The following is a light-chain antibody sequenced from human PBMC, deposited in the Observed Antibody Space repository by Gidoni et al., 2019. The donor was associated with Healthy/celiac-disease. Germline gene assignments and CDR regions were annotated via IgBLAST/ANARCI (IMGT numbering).Light chain of an antibody. CDR1: QSVSSY. J-gene: IGKJ4*01. Sequence: EIVLTQTPPTLSLSRGERATLSCSASQSVSSYLAWYQQKPGQAPRLLISDASHRATGIPDRFSGSGSGTDFTLTIRSLEPEDFAVYYCQQRSNWPPLTFXGXIKVXIK. V-gene: IGKV3-11*01. CDR3: QQRSNWPPLT. CDR2: DAS.